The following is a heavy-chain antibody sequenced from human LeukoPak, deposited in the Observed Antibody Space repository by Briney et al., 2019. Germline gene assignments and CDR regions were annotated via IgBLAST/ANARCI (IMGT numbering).Heavy chain of an antibody. CDR1: GYSISSGCY. Sequence: PSETLSLTCTVSGYSISSGCYWGWIRQPPGKGLEWIGSIYHSGSIYYNTSLKSRVTISVDTSKNQFSLKLNSVTAADTAVCYCARVLYYYGSASPYYFDYWGQGTLVTVSS. CDR3: ARVLYYYGSASPYYFDY. D-gene: IGHD3-10*01. J-gene: IGHJ4*02. CDR2: IYHSGSI. V-gene: IGHV4-38-2*02.